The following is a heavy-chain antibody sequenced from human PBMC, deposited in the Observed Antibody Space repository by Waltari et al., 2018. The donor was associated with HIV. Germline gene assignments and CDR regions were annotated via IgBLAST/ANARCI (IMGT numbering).Heavy chain of an antibody. V-gene: IGHV3-53*02. Sequence: EVQLVETGGGLIQPGGSLRLSCAASGFTVSTNYMSWVRQAPGKGLEWVSVIYSGGSTYYADSVKGRFTISRDNSKNTLYLQMNSLRAEDTAVYYCARDLSGSAFDIWGQGTMVTVSS. CDR2: IYSGGST. J-gene: IGHJ3*02. CDR3: ARDLSGSAFDI. D-gene: IGHD1-26*01. CDR1: GFTVSTNY.